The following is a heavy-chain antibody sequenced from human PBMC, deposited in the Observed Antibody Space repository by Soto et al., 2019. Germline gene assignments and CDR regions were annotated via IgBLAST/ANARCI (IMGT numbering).Heavy chain of an antibody. CDR2: IYYSGST. J-gene: IGHJ6*02. D-gene: IGHD6-13*01. V-gene: IGHV4-39*07. CDR1: GGSISSSSYY. Sequence: SETLSLTCTVSGGSISSSSYYWGWIRQPPGKGLEWIGSIYYSGSTNYNPSLKSRVTISVDTSKNQFSLKLSSVTAADTAVYYCARFNRIAAAGTDYYYGMDVWGQGTTVTVSS. CDR3: ARFNRIAAAGTDYYYGMDV.